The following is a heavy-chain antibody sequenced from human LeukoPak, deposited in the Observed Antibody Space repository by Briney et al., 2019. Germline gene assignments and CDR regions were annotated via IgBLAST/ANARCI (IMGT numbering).Heavy chain of an antibody. CDR2: ISGSGGST. V-gene: IGHV3-23*01. J-gene: IGHJ6*02. CDR3: AKSGGLSGSGRLAMDV. Sequence: GGSLRLSCAASGFTFSTYAMSWVRLAPGKGLEWVSGISGSGGSTYYADSVKGRFTSSRDNSNNTLCVQMNSLRVEDTAVYYCAKSGGLSGSGRLAMDVWGQGTTVTVSS. D-gene: IGHD3-10*01. CDR1: GFTFSTYA.